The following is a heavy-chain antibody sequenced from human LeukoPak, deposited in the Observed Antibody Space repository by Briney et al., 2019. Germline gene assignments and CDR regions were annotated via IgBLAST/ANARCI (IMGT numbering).Heavy chain of an antibody. CDR3: ATLSSSSDY. CDR2: VDPEDGET. J-gene: IGHJ4*02. CDR1: GYTFTDYY. Sequence: ASVKVSCKASGYTFTDYYMHWVHQAPGKGLEWMGRVDPEDGETIYAEKFQGRVTITADTSTDTAYMELSSLRSEDTAVYYCATLSSSSDYWGQGTLVTVSS. D-gene: IGHD6-6*01. V-gene: IGHV1-69-2*01.